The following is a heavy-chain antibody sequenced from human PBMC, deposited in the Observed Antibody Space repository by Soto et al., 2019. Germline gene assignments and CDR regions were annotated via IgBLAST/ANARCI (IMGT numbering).Heavy chain of an antibody. CDR1: GFTFSSYA. CDR2: ISGSGGST. D-gene: IGHD3-10*01. J-gene: IGHJ1*01. V-gene: IGHV3-23*01. Sequence: GGSLRLSCAASGFTFSSYAMSWVRQAPGKGLEWVSAISGSGGSTYYADSVKGRFTISRDNSKNTLYLQMNSLRAEDTAVYYCAKDHSITMVRGVIEYFQHWGQGTLVTVSS. CDR3: AKDHSITMVRGVIEYFQH.